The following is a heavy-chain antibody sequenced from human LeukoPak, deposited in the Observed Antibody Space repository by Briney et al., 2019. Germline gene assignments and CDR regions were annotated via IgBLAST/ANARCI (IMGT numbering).Heavy chain of an antibody. V-gene: IGHV3-23*01. CDR3: AKDHCSGGSCPHYYYYYGMDV. CDR1: GFTFSRYA. CDR2: ISGSGGST. Sequence: GGSLRLSCAASGFTFSRYAMSWVRQAPGKGLEWVSAISGSGGSTYYADSVKGRFTISRDNSKNTLYLQMNSLRAEDTAVYYCAKDHCSGGSCPHYYYYYGMDVWGQGTTVTVSS. J-gene: IGHJ6*02. D-gene: IGHD2-15*01.